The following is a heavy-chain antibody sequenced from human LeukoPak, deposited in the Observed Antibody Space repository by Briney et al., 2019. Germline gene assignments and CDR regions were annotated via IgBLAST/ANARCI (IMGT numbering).Heavy chain of an antibody. J-gene: IGHJ4*02. D-gene: IGHD6-13*01. CDR3: ARDRLAAAGMLDY. Sequence: GGSLRLSCAASGFTFSSHGMNWVRQAPGKGLEWVSYISSSGSTIYYADSVKGRFTISRDNAKNSLYLQMNSLRAEDTAVYYCARDRLAAAGMLDYWGQGTLVTVSS. V-gene: IGHV3-48*04. CDR2: ISSSGSTI. CDR1: GFTFSSHG.